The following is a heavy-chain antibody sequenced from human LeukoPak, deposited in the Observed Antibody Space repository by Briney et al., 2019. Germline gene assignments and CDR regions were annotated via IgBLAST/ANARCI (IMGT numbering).Heavy chain of an antibody. V-gene: IGHV3-48*01. CDR2: ISSSSSTI. J-gene: IGHJ4*02. Sequence: GGSLRLSCAASGFTFSGYSMNWVRQAPGKGLEWVSYISSSSSTIYYADSVKGRFTISRDNAKNSLYLQMNSLRAEDTAVYYCARKYNWNYGAFDYWGQGTLVTVSS. CDR3: ARKYNWNYGAFDY. CDR1: GFTFSGYS. D-gene: IGHD1-7*01.